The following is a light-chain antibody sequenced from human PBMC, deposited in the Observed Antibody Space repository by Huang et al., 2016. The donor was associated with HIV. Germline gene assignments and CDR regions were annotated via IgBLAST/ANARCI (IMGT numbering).Light chain of an antibody. CDR2: ASS. J-gene: IGKJ4*02. V-gene: IGKV1-12*01. CDR3: QQSVTFPLT. CDR1: QDVNKW. Sequence: DIKMTQSPSSVSASIGDRVSFTCRASQDVNKWLAWYQQKPGVAPKRLGYASSTFQSGAPSRFRGSGSGTHVTLTINNLQAEDFATCFCQQSVTFPLTFGGGTKVELK.